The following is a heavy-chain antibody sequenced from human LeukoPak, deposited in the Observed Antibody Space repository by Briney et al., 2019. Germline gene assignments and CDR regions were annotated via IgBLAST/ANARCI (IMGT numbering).Heavy chain of an antibody. CDR1: GFPFSSYS. CDR3: AREGTGRYDALDV. D-gene: IGHD1-1*01. V-gene: IGHV3-48*02. J-gene: IGHJ3*01. Sequence: GGPWGFSGAAPGFPFSSYSMNWVGKVPGKGLGGISYINSRSTSVFSADSVKGRFTISRDNAKNLLYLQMNSLTDDDTAVYYCAREGTGRYDALDVWGQGTMVTVSS. CDR2: INSRSTSV.